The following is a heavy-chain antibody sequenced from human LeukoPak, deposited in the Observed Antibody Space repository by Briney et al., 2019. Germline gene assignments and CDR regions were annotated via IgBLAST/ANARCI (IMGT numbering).Heavy chain of an antibody. CDR2: IWYDGSNK. J-gene: IGHJ6*02. Sequence: PGGSLRLSCAASGFTFSSYGMHWVRQAPGKGLEWVAVIWYDGSNKYYADPVKGRFTISSDNSKNTLYPQMNSLRAEDTVVYYCARDSYYYGSGSYYKFSDYYYGMDVWGQGTTVTVSS. V-gene: IGHV3-33*01. CDR1: GFTFSSYG. D-gene: IGHD3-10*01. CDR3: ARDSYYYGSGSYYKFSDYYYGMDV.